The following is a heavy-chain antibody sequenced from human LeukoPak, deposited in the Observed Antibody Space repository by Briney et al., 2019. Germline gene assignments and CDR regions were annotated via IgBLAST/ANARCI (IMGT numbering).Heavy chain of an antibody. CDR3: ARRAYYDTSGYYPTSGYFDL. CDR2: IYPNGIT. J-gene: IGHJ2*01. D-gene: IGHD3-22*01. Sequence: SETLSLTCTVSGGSIFSYYWNWIRQPPGKGLEWIGYIYPNGITSYNPSLRSRGTISIATSKNQFSLRLRSVTAAVTAIYYCARRAYYDTSGYYPTSGYFDLWGRGTLVTVSS. V-gene: IGHV4-4*08. CDR1: GGSIFSYY.